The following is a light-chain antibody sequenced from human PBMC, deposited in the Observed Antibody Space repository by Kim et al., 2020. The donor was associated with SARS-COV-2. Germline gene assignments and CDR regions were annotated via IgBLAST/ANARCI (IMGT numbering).Light chain of an antibody. Sequence: PVARATRPRESSQSVSSISVTWYKQKPGQAPRVLIYGTATRATGIPNRYSGSGAGTDFTLTISRLELEDFAVYDCQQHGNSPPAYTFGQGTKLEI. V-gene: IGKV3-20*01. CDR3: QQHGNSPPAYT. J-gene: IGKJ2*01. CDR2: GTA. CDR1: QSVSSIS.